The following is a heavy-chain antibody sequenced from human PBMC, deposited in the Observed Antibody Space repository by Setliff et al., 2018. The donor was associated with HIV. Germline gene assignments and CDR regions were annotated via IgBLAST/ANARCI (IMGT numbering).Heavy chain of an antibody. CDR3: VRLGESGYDFRGFFDS. V-gene: IGHV4-39*01. CDR1: GDYIGSRAYY. CDR2: IYYTGNS. J-gene: IGHJ4*02. Sequence: SETLSLTCTVSGDYIGSRAYYWAWIRQPPGKGLERIATIYYTGNSYYNPSLQSRVSISVDTSNNQFSLKLHSVSTSDRGVYFCVRLGESGYDFRGFFDSWGPGMLVTVSS. D-gene: IGHD5-12*01.